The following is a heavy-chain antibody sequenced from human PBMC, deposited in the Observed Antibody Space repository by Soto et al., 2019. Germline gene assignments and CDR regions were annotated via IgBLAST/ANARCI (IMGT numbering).Heavy chain of an antibody. V-gene: IGHV3-48*02. J-gene: IGHJ4*02. CDR3: ARVSPRGMTTAVFDY. CDR1: GFTFSSYS. D-gene: IGHD4-17*01. CDR2: ISSSSSTI. Sequence: GGSLRLSCAASGFTFSSYSMNWVRQAPGKGLEWVSYISSSSSTIYYADSVKGRFTISRDNAKNSLYLQMNSLRDEDTAVYYCARVSPRGMTTAVFDYWGQGTLVTVSS.